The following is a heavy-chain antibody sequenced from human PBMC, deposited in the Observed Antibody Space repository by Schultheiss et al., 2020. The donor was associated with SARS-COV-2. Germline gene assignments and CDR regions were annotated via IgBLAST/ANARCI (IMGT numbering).Heavy chain of an antibody. D-gene: IGHD3-10*01. CDR3: TTYGSGSFQS. J-gene: IGHJ5*02. Sequence: GGSLRLSCAASGFTISNAWMSWVRQTPGKGLEWVGRIKPKADGGTPDYAAPVKDRFTISRDDSKNTLYLQMNSLKTEDTAVYYCTTYGSGSFQSWGQGTLVTVSS. CDR2: IKPKADGGTP. CDR1: GFTISNAW. V-gene: IGHV3-15*01.